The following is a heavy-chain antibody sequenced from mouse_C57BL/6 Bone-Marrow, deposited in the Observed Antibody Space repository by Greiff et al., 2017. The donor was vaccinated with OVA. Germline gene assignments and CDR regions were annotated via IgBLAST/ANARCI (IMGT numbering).Heavy chain of an antibody. J-gene: IGHJ1*03. Sequence: EVKLVESGEGLVKPGGSLKLSCAASGFTFSSYAMSWVRQTPEKRLEWVAYISSGGDYIYYADTVKGRFTISRDNARNTLYLQMSSLKSEDTAMYYCTRDGYHVYWYFDVWGTGTTVTVSS. CDR3: TRDGYHVYWYFDV. D-gene: IGHD2-3*01. CDR1: GFTFSSYA. CDR2: ISSGGDYI. V-gene: IGHV5-9-1*02.